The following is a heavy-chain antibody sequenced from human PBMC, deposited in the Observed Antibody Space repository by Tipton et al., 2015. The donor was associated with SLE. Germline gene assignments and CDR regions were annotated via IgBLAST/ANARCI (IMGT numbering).Heavy chain of an antibody. V-gene: IGHV5-51*03. J-gene: IGHJ3*02. CDR1: GYSFTSYW. CDR3: ARPKSIAVAGAAFDI. CDR2: IYPGDSDT. D-gene: IGHD6-19*01. Sequence: QSGPEVKKPGESLKISCKGSGYSFTSYWIGWVRQMPGKGLEWMGIIYPGDSDTRYSPSFQGQVTISADKSISTAYLQWSSLKASDTAMYYCARPKSIAVAGAAFDIWGQGTMVTVSS.